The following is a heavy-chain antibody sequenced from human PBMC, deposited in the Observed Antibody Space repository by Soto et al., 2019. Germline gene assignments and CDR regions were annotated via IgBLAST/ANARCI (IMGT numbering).Heavy chain of an antibody. CDR1: SGSINSFY. CDR3: GRDRIIGTSYSDY. V-gene: IGHV4-4*07. CDR2: IHSSGTT. D-gene: IGHD1-7*01. J-gene: IGHJ4*02. Sequence: SETLSLTCTVSSGSINSFYWSWIRQPAGKGLEWIGRIHSSGTTNYNPSLKSRVTMSVDTSRNQFSLKLTSVTAADTAVYYCGRDRIIGTSYSDYWGQGVLVTVSS.